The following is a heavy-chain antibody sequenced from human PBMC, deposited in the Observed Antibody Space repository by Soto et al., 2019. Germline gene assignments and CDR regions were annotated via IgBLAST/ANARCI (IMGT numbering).Heavy chain of an antibody. D-gene: IGHD6-13*01. J-gene: IGHJ4*02. Sequence: ASGPTLVNPTQTLTLTCTFSGFSLSTTGVGVSWIRQPPGKALEWLALIYWHDDKRYSPSLKSRLTITKDTSKNQVVLAMTNMDPVDTATYYCARRGGAAVGLYYFDYWGQGALVTVSS. V-gene: IGHV2-5*01. CDR2: IYWHDDK. CDR3: ARRGGAAVGLYYFDY. CDR1: GFSLSTTGVG.